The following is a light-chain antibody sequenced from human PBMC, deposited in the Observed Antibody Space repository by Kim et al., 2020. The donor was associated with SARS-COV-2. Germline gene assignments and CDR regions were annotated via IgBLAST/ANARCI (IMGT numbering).Light chain of an antibody. Sequence: GKSITRPSTRRRGGIDDNYVHWYQQRPGGVPTTVIYEDDQSPSGVSDRFSGSIDNSSNSASLTISGLRTEDEADYYCQSYNRDNVIFGGGTQLTVL. CDR3: QSYNRDNVI. V-gene: IGLV6-57*03. J-gene: IGLJ2*01. CDR2: EDD. CDR1: RGGIDDNY.